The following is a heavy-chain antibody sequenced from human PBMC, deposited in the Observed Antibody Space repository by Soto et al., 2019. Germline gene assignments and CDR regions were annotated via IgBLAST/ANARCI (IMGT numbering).Heavy chain of an antibody. CDR1: GYTFTSYG. V-gene: IGHV1-18*01. CDR2: ISAYNGNT. Sequence: ASVKVSCKASGYTFTSYGISWVRQAPGQGLEWMGWISAYNGNTNYAQKVQGRVTMTTDTSTSTAYMELRSLRSDDTAVYFCARYHIAEAGPPRTNAFDIVVQGTMDTVS. CDR3: ARYHIAEAGPPRTNAFDI. D-gene: IGHD6-19*01. J-gene: IGHJ3*02.